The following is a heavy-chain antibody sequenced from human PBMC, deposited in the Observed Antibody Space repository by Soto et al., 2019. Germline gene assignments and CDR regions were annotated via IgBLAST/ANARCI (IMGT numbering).Heavy chain of an antibody. CDR1: GFTFSSYS. J-gene: IGHJ4*02. Sequence: EVQLVESGGGLVKPGGSLRLSCAASGFTFSSYSMSWVRQAPGKGLEWVSSISSSSIYIYYADAVKGRFTTSRDNAKNSLYLQMNSLRAEDTAVYYCARVSSSSTYFDSWGQGTLDTVSS. CDR2: ISSSSIYI. V-gene: IGHV3-21*01. D-gene: IGHD6-13*01. CDR3: ARVSSSSTYFDS.